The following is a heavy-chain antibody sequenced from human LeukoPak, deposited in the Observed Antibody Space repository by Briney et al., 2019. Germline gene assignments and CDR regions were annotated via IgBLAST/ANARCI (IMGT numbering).Heavy chain of an antibody. CDR3: AKDAHPDYYDSSGYNWFDP. D-gene: IGHD3-22*01. V-gene: IGHV3-9*01. J-gene: IGHJ5*02. CDR2: ISWNSGSI. CDR1: GFTFDDYA. Sequence: PGRSLGLSCAASGFTFDDYAMHWVRQAPGKGLEWVSGISWNSGSIGYADSVKGRFTISRDNAKNSLYLQMNSLRAEDTALYYCAKDAHPDYYDSSGYNWFDPWGQGTLVTVSS.